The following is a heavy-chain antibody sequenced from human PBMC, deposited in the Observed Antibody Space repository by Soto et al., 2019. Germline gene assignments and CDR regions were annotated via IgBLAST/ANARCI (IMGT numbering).Heavy chain of an antibody. CDR2: ISYDGSNK. J-gene: IGHJ4*02. CDR1: GFTFSSYG. CDR3: AKAYGDYVLPAYFDY. V-gene: IGHV3-30*18. D-gene: IGHD4-17*01. Sequence: QVQLVESGGGVVQPGRSLRLSCAASGFTFSSYGMHWVRQAPGKGLEWVAVISYDGSNKYYADSVKGRFTISRDNSKNTLYLQMNRLRAEDTAVYYCAKAYGDYVLPAYFDYWGQGTLVAVSS.